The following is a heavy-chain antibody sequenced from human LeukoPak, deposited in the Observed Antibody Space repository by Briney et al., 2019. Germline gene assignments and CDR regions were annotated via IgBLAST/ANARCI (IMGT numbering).Heavy chain of an antibody. V-gene: IGHV4-59*01. CDR1: GDSISSYH. Sequence: PSETLSLTCTVSGDSISSYHWSWIRQPPGKGLEWIGYIYYNGNTKYNPSLKSRVTISVDTSKNQISLKLNSVTAADTAVYYCARAFSGSGSYYSEMLYYYYYMDVWGKGTTVTISS. J-gene: IGHJ6*03. CDR2: IYYNGNT. CDR3: ARAFSGSGSYYSEMLYYYYYMDV. D-gene: IGHD3-10*01.